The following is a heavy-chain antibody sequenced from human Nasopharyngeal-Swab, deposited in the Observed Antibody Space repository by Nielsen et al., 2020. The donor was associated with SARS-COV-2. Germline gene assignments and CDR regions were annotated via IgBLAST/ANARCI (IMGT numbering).Heavy chain of an antibody. D-gene: IGHD5-18*01. Sequence: SVKVSCKASGGTFSSYAISWVRQAPGQGLEGMGGVIPIFDTANYAQKFQGRVTITADKSTSTAYMELSSLRSEDTAVYYCARAPWGIQLWLPYRDAFDIWGQGTMVTVSS. CDR3: ARAPWGIQLWLPYRDAFDI. V-gene: IGHV1-69*06. CDR2: VIPIFDTA. J-gene: IGHJ3*02. CDR1: GGTFSSYA.